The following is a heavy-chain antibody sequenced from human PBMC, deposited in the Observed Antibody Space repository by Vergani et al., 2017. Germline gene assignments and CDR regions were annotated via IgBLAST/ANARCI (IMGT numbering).Heavy chain of an antibody. V-gene: IGHV3-49*03. CDR3: TTEITIFGVVRDFDY. CDR1: GFTFGDYA. J-gene: IGHJ4*02. D-gene: IGHD3-3*01. CDR2: IRSKAYGGTT. Sequence: EVQLVESGGGLVQPGRSLRLSCTASGFTFGDYAMSWFRQAPGKGLEWVGFIRSKAYGGTTEYAASVKGRFTISRDDSKNTLYLQMNSLKTEDTAVYYCTTEITIFGVVRDFDYWGQGTLVTVSS.